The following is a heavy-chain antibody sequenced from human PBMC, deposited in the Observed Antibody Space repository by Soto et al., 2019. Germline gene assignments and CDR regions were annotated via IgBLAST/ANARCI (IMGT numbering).Heavy chain of an antibody. V-gene: IGHV3-30*18. D-gene: IGHD1-26*01. CDR3: AKDPYGVGMNWFDP. CDR2: ISYDGSNK. Sequence: QVQLVESGGGVVQPGRSLRLSCAASGFTFSSYGMHWVRQAPGKGLEWVAVISYDGSNKYYADSVKGRFTISRDNSKNTLYLRMNSLRAEDTAVYYCAKDPYGVGMNWFDPWGQGTLVTVSS. J-gene: IGHJ5*02. CDR1: GFTFSSYG.